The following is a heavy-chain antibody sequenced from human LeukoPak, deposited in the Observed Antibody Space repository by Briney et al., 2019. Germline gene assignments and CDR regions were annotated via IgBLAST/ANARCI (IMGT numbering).Heavy chain of an antibody. CDR1: GGTFSSYA. Sequence: ASVKVSCKASGGTFSSYAISWVRQAPGQGLEWMGRIIPILGIANYAQKFQGRVTITADKSTSTAYMELSSLRSEDTAVYYCARSNLESQNYYGSGSLDYWGQGTLVTVSS. CDR3: ARSNLESQNYYGSGSLDY. CDR2: IIPILGIA. V-gene: IGHV1-69*04. J-gene: IGHJ4*02. D-gene: IGHD3-10*01.